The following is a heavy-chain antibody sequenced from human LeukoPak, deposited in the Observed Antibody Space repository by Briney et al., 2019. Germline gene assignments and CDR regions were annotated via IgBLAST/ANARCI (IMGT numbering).Heavy chain of an antibody. V-gene: IGHV3-21*01. CDR3: ARDYCSGGTCFDGY. CDR1: GFTLSSYS. CDR2: ISSSSSYI. Sequence: GGSLRLSCAASGFTLSSYSMNWVRQAPGKGLEWVSSISSSSSYIHYTDSVKGRFTISRDNTKKSLYLQMNSLRAEDTAMYYCARDYCSGGTCFDGYWGQGTLVAVSS. D-gene: IGHD2-15*01. J-gene: IGHJ4*02.